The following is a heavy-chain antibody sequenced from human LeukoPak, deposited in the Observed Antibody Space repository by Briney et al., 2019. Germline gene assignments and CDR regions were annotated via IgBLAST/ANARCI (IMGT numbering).Heavy chain of an antibody. CDR1: GGSISSGTNY. J-gene: IGHJ4*02. CDR3: ARGGSWEIPYYFHY. D-gene: IGHD1-26*01. Sequence: TSETLSLTCTVSGGSISSGTNYWRWIRQPAGKGLEWIGHIYTSGSTNYNPSLKSRVTISVDTSKNQFSLKLSSVTAADTAVYYCARGGSWEIPYYFHYWGQGTLVTVSS. CDR2: IYTSGST. V-gene: IGHV4-61*09.